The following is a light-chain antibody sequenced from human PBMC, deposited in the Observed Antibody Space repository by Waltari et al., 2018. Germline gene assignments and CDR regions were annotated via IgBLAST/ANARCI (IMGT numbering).Light chain of an antibody. V-gene: IGLV1-47*01. CDR1: SSNIGPNY. CDR2: RTD. J-gene: IGLJ2*01. Sequence: QSVLTQPPSASGTPGQTVTISCSGSSSNIGPNYVYWYQQLPGTAPKFLIYRTDQRASGVPDRFSGSKSGTSASLAISGLRSEDEADYYCATWDDSLSGPSVVFGGGTKLTVL. CDR3: ATWDDSLSGPSVV.